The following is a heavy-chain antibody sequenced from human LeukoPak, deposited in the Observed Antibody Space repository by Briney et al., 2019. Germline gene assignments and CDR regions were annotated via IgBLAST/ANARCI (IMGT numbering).Heavy chain of an antibody. CDR1: RGSMSTYY. D-gene: IGHD5-12*01. CDR2: TYYTGTP. Sequence: SETLSLNCTVSRGSMSTYYWTWIPHPPGKGLGWIGYTYYTGTPNYNTSLKGRVTMSLDTSKNQFSLQLTSVTAAHTAVYYCARPTSKGPNWSLDLWGRGTLVTVSS. J-gene: IGHJ2*01. V-gene: IGHV4-59*08. CDR3: ARPTSKGPNWSLDL.